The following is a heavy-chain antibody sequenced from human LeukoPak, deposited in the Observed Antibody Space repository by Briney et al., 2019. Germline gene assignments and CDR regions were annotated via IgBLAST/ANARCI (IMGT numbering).Heavy chain of an antibody. CDR1: GYTFTGYY. CDR2: INPNSGGT. D-gene: IGHD3-9*01. J-gene: IGHJ4*02. Sequence: GASVKVSCKASGYTFTGYYMHRVRQAPGQGLEWMGWINPNSGGTNYAQKFQGRVTMTRDTSISTAYMELSRLRSDDTAVYYCARVARDEYYDILTGYYSPHFDYWGQGTLVTVSS. V-gene: IGHV1-2*02. CDR3: ARVARDEYYDILTGYYSPHFDY.